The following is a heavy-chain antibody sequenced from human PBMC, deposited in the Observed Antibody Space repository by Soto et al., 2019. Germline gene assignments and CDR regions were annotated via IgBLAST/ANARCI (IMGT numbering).Heavy chain of an antibody. CDR1: GYTFTSYG. CDR3: ARVRYDFWSGYSDYYYYGMDV. CDR2: IIASNGNT. D-gene: IGHD3-3*01. Sequence: ASVKVSCKASGYTFTSYGISWVRQAPGQGLEWMGWIIASNGNTNYAQKLQGRVTMTTDTSTSTAYMERRSLRSDDPAVYYCARVRYDFWSGYSDYYYYGMDVWGQGTTVTVSS. V-gene: IGHV1-18*01. J-gene: IGHJ6*02.